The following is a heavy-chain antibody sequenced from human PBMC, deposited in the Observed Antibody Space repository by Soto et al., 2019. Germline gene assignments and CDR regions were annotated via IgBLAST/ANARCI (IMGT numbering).Heavy chain of an antibody. CDR3: ASLPRGGGYQYHQYYGMDV. V-gene: IGHV4-39*01. Sequence: SETLSLTCSVSGGSVSTGSYYWSWIRQPPGKGLEWIGSIYYSGSTYYNPSLNSRVTVSVDTSKNQFSLKLRSVTAADTAIYYCASLPRGGGYQYHQYYGMDVWGQGTTVTVSS. J-gene: IGHJ6*02. CDR2: IYYSGST. D-gene: IGHD2-15*01. CDR1: GGSVSTGSYY.